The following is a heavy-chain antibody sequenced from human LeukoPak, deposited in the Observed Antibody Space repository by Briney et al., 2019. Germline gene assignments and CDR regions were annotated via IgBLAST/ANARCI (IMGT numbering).Heavy chain of an antibody. Sequence: PSETLSLTCAVYGGSFSGYYWSWIRQPPGKGLEWIGEINHSGSPNYNPSLKSRVTISVDTSKNQFSLKLSSVTAADTALYYCARSMVYAISGWFDPWGQGTLVTVSS. D-gene: IGHD2-8*01. CDR2: INHSGSP. CDR1: GGSFSGYY. J-gene: IGHJ5*02. V-gene: IGHV4-34*01. CDR3: ARSMVYAISGWFDP.